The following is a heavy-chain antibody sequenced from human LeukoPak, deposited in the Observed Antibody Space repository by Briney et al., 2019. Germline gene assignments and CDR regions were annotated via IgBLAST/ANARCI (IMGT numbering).Heavy chain of an antibody. V-gene: IGHV3-11*01. CDR2: ISSGGSTT. CDR1: GFTFNDHY. Sequence: GGSLRLSCAASGFTFNDHYMSWIRQAPGKGLECVSYISSGGSTTYYTDSVKGRFTISRDNGKNALYLQMNNLRAEDTAFYCCASRPAGETYFAVFDYWGQGTLVTVSS. CDR3: ASRPAGETYFAVFDY. D-gene: IGHD2-8*01. J-gene: IGHJ4*02.